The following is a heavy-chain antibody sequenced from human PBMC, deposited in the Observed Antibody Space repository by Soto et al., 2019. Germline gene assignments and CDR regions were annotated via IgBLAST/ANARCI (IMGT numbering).Heavy chain of an antibody. J-gene: IGHJ3*02. V-gene: IGHV1-3*01. CDR3: ARAMVRGVIKDAFDI. Sequence: QVQLVQSGAEVKKPGASVKVSCKASGYTFTSYAMHWVRQAPGQRLEWMGWINAGNGNTKYSQKFQGRVTITRDTTASMAYMELSSVRSEDTAVYYCARAMVRGVIKDAFDIWGQGTMVTVSS. CDR1: GYTFTSYA. CDR2: INAGNGNT. D-gene: IGHD3-10*01.